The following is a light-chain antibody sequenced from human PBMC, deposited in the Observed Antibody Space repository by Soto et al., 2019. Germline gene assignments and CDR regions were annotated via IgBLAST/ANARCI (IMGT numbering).Light chain of an antibody. CDR3: SSYTSSSSYV. V-gene: IGLV2-14*01. CDR2: DVS. Sequence: QSARTQPGSGTGSPGQALSIFCTGTSSDVGGYNYVSWYQQHPGKAPKLMIYDVSNRPSGVSNRFSGSKSGNTASLTISGLQAEDEADYYCSSYTSSSSYVFGTGTKVTVL. J-gene: IGLJ1*01. CDR1: SSDVGGYNY.